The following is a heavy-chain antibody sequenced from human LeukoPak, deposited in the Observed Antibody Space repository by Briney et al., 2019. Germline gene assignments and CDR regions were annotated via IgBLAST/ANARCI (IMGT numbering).Heavy chain of an antibody. CDR2: ISAYNGNT. D-gene: IGHD6-6*01. V-gene: IGHV1-18*01. CDR3: ARERRYSSSASYFDS. J-gene: IGHJ4*02. CDR1: GYTFTNYG. Sequence: ASVTVSYQASGYTFTNYGINWVRQAPGQGLAWMGWISAYNGNTNYAQKLQGRVTRTTDTSTSTAYMELRSLGSDDAAVYYCARERRYSSSASYFDSRGQGTLVTVSS.